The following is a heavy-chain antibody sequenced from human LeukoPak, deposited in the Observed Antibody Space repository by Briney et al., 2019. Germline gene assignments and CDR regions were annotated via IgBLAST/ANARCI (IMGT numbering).Heavy chain of an antibody. Sequence: GGSLRLSCAASGFTFTTYGMSWVRQAPGKGLEWVSVISGSGDAAYYADSVKGRFTISRDNSKNTVSLQMNSLRAEDTATYYCASEDSRVDYWGQGTLVTLSS. CDR3: ASEDSRVDY. J-gene: IGHJ4*02. CDR1: GFTFTTYG. D-gene: IGHD5-18*01. V-gene: IGHV3-23*01. CDR2: ISGSGDAA.